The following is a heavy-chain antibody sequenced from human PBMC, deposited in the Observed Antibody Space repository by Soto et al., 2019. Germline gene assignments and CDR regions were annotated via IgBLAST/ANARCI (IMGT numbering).Heavy chain of an antibody. V-gene: IGHV3-33*01. CDR1: GFTFSTFG. Sequence: GGSLRLSCAASGFTFSTFGMHWVRQSPGKGLEWVAVIWNGRNSEDYADSVKGRFTISRDNSRNTLYLQMNSLRAEDTAMYYFVTERRNYEFDYWGQGILVTVA. D-gene: IGHD1-7*01. CDR2: IWNGRNSE. CDR3: VTERRNYEFDY. J-gene: IGHJ4*02.